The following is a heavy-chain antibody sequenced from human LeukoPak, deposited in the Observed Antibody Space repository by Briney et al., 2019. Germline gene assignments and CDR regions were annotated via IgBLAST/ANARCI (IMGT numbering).Heavy chain of an antibody. CDR2: ISYDGSNK. V-gene: IGHV3-30-3*01. D-gene: IGHD2-2*02. Sequence: GRSLRLSCAASGFTFSSYAMHWVRQAPDKGLEWVAVISYDGSNKYYADSVKGRFTISRDNSKNTLYLQMNSLRAEDTAVYYCARDLGRAAAIGAFDIWGQGTMVTVSS. CDR1: GFTFSSYA. J-gene: IGHJ3*02. CDR3: ARDLGRAAAIGAFDI.